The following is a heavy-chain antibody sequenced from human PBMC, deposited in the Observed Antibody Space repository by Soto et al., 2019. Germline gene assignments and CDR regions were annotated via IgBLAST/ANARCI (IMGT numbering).Heavy chain of an antibody. Sequence: GGSLSLSCAASGFTFSSYWMHWVRQAPGKGLVWVSRINSDGSSTSYADSVKGRFTISRDNAKNTLYLQMNSLRAEDTAVYYCARLGSERDYGMDVWGQGTTVTVSS. V-gene: IGHV3-74*01. CDR2: INSDGSST. CDR3: ARLGSERDYGMDV. CDR1: GFTFSSYW. J-gene: IGHJ6*02. D-gene: IGHD3-10*01.